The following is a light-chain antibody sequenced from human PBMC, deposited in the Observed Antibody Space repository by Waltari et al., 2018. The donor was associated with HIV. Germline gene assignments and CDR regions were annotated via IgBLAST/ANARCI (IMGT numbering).Light chain of an antibody. CDR2: GAS. J-gene: IGKJ1*01. Sequence: EIVLTQSPGTLSLSPGDRATLSCRASQSDSTSSLAWYQQKPGQAPRLVIYGASSRATGIPERFSGSGSGTDFTLTISRLEPEDFAVYYCQQFGSSTWTFGQGTKVEIK. CDR1: QSDSTSS. CDR3: QQFGSSTWT. V-gene: IGKV3-20*01.